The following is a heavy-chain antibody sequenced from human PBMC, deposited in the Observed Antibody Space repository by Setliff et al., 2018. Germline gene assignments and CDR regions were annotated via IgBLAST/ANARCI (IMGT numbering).Heavy chain of an antibody. V-gene: IGHV1-69*06. J-gene: IGHJ4*02. CDR1: GGSFSNYA. Sequence: GASVKVSCKASGGSFSNYAIIWVRQAPGQGPEWMGGIIPIYGSTNNAEKFQGRVTFSADISTNTAYMELSSLRSDDTAVYYCARAPRLEWILPTFDYWGQGTPVTVSS. CDR3: ARAPRLEWILPTFDY. CDR2: IIPIYGST. D-gene: IGHD3-3*01.